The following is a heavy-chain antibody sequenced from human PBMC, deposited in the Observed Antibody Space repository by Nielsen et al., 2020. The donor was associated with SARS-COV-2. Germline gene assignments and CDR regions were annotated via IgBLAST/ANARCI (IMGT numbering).Heavy chain of an antibody. CDR3: ARSTPYGTTWYGALDS. CDR2: ISSISSYT. Sequence: GESLKISCAASGFSFSDYYMTWIRQAPGKGLEWVSYISSISSYTNYADSVKGRFTISRDNAKNSVFLEMNSLRAEDTAIYYCARSTPYGTTWYGALDSWGQGTLVSVSS. D-gene: IGHD6-13*01. CDR1: GFSFSDYY. J-gene: IGHJ4*02. V-gene: IGHV3-11*03.